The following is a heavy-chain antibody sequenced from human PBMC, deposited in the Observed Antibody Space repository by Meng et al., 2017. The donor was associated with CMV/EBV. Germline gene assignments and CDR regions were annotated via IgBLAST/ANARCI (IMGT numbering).Heavy chain of an antibody. J-gene: IGHJ4*02. D-gene: IGHD5-18*01. CDR3: AVTVDTAAYYLDY. CDR1: GGTFSSYA. Sequence: KASGGTFSSYAISWVRQAPGQGLEWMGGIIPIFGTANYAQKFQGRVTITTDESTSTAYMELSSLRSEDTAVYYCAVTVDTAAYYLDYWGQGTLVTVSS. V-gene: IGHV1-69*05. CDR2: IIPIFGTA.